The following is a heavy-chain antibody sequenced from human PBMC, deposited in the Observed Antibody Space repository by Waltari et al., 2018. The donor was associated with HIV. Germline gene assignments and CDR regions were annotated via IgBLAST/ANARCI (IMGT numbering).Heavy chain of an antibody. J-gene: IGHJ4*02. CDR3: VRDGPFVDVEY. V-gene: IGHV3-7*01. CDR1: GFTFSGYW. Sequence: DVQLVESGGGLVQPGASLRLSCAASGFTFSGYWMSWVRQVPGNGLEWVAKIKEDGGLEYYVDSVKGRFTISRDNPKNLLFLQMNSLRVEDTAVYYCVRDGPFVDVEYWGQGTLVTVSS. CDR2: IKEDGGLE. D-gene: IGHD5-12*01.